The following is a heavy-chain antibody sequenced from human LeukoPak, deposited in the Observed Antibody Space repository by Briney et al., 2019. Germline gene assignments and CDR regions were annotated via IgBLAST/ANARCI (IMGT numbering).Heavy chain of an antibody. CDR2: IIPIFGTA. CDR3: ASPNDYGDYYPPDY. J-gene: IGHJ4*02. CDR1: GGTFSSYA. V-gene: IGHV1-69*13. Sequence: SVKVSCKASGGTFSSYAISWVRQAPGQGLEWMGGIIPIFGTANYAQKFQGRVTITADESTSTAYMELSSPRSEDTAVYYCASPNDYGDYYPPDYWGQGTLVTVSS. D-gene: IGHD4-17*01.